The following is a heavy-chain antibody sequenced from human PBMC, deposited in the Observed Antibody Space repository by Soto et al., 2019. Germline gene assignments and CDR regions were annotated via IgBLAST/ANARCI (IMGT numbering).Heavy chain of an antibody. CDR2: IIPNFGTA. CDR3: AGXXXGDCYSATD. Sequence: QVQLVQSGAEVKKPGSSVKVSCKASGGTFSSYAISWVRQAPGQGLEWMGGIIPNFGTANYAQKFQGRVTITADEXXXXYXXXXXXXXXXDXXXXXCAGXXXGDCYSATDWCQGTLVTVSS. J-gene: IGHJ4*02. V-gene: IGHV1-69*12. D-gene: IGHD2-21*02. CDR1: GGTFSSYA.